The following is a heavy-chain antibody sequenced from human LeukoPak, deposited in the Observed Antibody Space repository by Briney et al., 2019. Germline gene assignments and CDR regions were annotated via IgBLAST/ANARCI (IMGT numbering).Heavy chain of an antibody. CDR2: PDWDDDK. Sequence: SGPALAKPTQTLTLTCTFFGFSHTTSGMCVTWIRQPPGTDLEWLPRPDWDDDKYYSTSHKTKPTIPKAASHNHVVHGMTKLVPVDTATYCGSRIHRYGPAGYYGMDVWGQGTTVTVSS. J-gene: IGHJ6*02. V-gene: IGHV2-70*11. CDR3: SRIHRYGPAGYYGMDV. CDR1: GFSHTTSGMC. D-gene: IGHD5-18*01.